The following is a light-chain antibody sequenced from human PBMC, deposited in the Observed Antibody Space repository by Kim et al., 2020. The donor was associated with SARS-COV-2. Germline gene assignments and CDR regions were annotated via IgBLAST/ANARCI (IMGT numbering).Light chain of an antibody. CDR2: KVS. CDR1: QSLVYSDGYIY. Sequence: PAPISVMSSQSLVYSDGYIYLNWFHQRPGQSPRRLIYKVSNRDSGVPDRFSGSGSGTDFTLQISRVEAEDVGVYYCMQGTHWPFTFGPGTKVDIK. V-gene: IGKV2-30*01. CDR3: MQGTHWPFT. J-gene: IGKJ3*01.